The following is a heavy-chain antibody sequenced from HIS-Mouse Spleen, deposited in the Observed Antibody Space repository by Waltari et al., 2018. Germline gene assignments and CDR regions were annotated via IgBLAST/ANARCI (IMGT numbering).Heavy chain of an antibody. V-gene: IGHV3-30*18. J-gene: IGHJ4*02. CDR3: AKDKHHAFDY. CDR1: GFTSSSYG. CDR2: ISYDGSNK. Sequence: QVQLVESGGGVVQPGRSLRLSCAASGFTSSSYGMHWVRQAPGKGLEWVAVISYDGSNKYYADSVKCRFTISRDNSKNTLYLQMNSLRAEDTAVYYCAKDKHHAFDYWGQGTLVTVSS.